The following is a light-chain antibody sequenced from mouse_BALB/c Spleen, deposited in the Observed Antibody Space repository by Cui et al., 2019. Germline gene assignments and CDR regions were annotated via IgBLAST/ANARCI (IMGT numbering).Light chain of an antibody. CDR1: SSVSSSY. V-gene: IGKV4-58*01. J-gene: IGKJ2*01. Sequence: ENVLTQSPAIMAASLGQKVTMNCSASSSVSSSYFHWYQQKSGASPKPLIHRTSNLASGVPARFSGSGSGTSYSLTISSVEAEDDATYYCQQWSGYPFTFGGGTKLEIK. CDR2: RTS. CDR3: QQWSGYPFT.